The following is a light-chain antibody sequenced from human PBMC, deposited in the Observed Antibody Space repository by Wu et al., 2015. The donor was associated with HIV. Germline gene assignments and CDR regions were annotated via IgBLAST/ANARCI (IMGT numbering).Light chain of an antibody. Sequence: EIVLTQFPATLSLSPGERATLSCRASQSVASFLAWYQQKPGQAPRLLIYDASNRATGIPARFSGSGSGTDFTLTISSLEPEDFAVYYCQQRRYWPLYYFGQGTKLE. CDR2: DAS. V-gene: IGKV3-11*01. CDR3: QQRRYWPLYY. CDR1: QSVASF. J-gene: IGKJ2*01.